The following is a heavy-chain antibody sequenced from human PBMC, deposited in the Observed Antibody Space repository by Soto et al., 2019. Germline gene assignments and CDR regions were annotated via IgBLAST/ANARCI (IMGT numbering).Heavy chain of an antibody. CDR1: GGSVSSGSYY. D-gene: IGHD5-12*01. Sequence: SGTLSLTCTVSGGSVSSGSYYWSWIRQPPGKGLEWIGYIYYSGSTNYNPSLKSRVTISVDTSKNQFSLKLSSVTAADTAVYYCARGGYDTRFDYWGQGTLVTVSS. V-gene: IGHV4-61*01. CDR3: ARGGYDTRFDY. J-gene: IGHJ4*02. CDR2: IYYSGST.